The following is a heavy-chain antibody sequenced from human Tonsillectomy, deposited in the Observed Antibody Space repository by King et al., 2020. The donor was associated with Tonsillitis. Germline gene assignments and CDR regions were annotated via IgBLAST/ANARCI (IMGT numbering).Heavy chain of an antibody. Sequence: VQLVESGGGLVKPGGSLRLSCAASGFTFADYYMSWIRQAPGKGLEWISFINPSGTNTNYVDSVRGRFTISRDNAKNSMFLQMNSLRAEDTGVYYCGREYRGAFDIWGQGTMVTVSS. CDR1: GFTFADYY. CDR2: INPSGTNT. V-gene: IGHV3-11*06. D-gene: IGHD1-1*01. J-gene: IGHJ3*02. CDR3: GREYRGAFDI.